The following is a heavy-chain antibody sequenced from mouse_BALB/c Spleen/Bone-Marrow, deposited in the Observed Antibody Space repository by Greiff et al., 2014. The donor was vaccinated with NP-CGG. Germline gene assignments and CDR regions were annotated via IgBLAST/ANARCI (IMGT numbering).Heavy chain of an antibody. CDR2: IYPGDGST. Sequence: QVHVKQSGPELVKPGALVKISCKASGYTFTSYDINWVKQRPGQGLEWIGWIYPGDGSTKYNEKFKGKATLTADKSSSTAYMQLSGLTSENSAVYFCARNGNYRYAMDYWGQGTSVTVSS. V-gene: IGHV1S56*01. J-gene: IGHJ4*01. CDR3: ARNGNYRYAMDY. D-gene: IGHD2-1*01. CDR1: GYTFTSYD.